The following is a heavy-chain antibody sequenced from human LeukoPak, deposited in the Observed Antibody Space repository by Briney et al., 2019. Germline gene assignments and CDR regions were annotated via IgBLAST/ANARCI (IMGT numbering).Heavy chain of an antibody. D-gene: IGHD3-22*01. CDR2: IYTSGST. CDR1: GGSISSGSYY. J-gene: IGHJ4*02. Sequence: SETLSLTCTVSGGSISSGSYYWSWIRQPAGKGLEWIGRIYTSGSTNYNPSLKSRVTISVDTSKNQFSLKLSSVAAADTAVYYCARDAYYCDSSGYYTLESFDYWGQGTLVTVSS. V-gene: IGHV4-61*02. CDR3: ARDAYYCDSSGYYTLESFDY.